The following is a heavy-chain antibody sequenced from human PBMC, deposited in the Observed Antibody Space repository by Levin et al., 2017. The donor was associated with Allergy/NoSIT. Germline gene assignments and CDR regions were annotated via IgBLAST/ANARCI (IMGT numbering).Heavy chain of an antibody. CDR1: GVSISSYY. CDR2: VYYSETT. V-gene: IGHV4-59*08. Sequence: SQTLSLTCTVSGVSISSYYWNWIRQSPGKGLEWIGYVYYSETTKYNPSLESRVTISVDMSKNQFSLNLNSVTAADTAVYYCARQGFCSGRSCYSDAFDIWGQGTMVTVSS. CDR3: ARQGFCSGRSCYSDAFDI. J-gene: IGHJ3*02. D-gene: IGHD2-15*01.